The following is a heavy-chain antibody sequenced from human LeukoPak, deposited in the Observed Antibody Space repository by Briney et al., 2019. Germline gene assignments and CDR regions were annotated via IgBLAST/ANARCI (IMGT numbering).Heavy chain of an antibody. J-gene: IGHJ3*02. CDR1: GFTFSTFA. CDR2: IFPSGGEI. V-gene: IGHV3-23*01. CDR3: AKPAGTYYYDSSGWDAFDI. Sequence: GGSLRLSCEASGFTFSTFAMIWVRQPPGKGLEWVSSIFPSGGEIHYADSVRGRFTISRDNSKNTLYLQMNSLRAEDTAVYYCAKPAGTYYYDSSGWDAFDIWGQGTMVTVSS. D-gene: IGHD3-22*01.